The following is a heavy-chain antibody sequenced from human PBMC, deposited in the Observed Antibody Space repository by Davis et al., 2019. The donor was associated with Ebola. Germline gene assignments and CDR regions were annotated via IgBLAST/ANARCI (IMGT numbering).Heavy chain of an antibody. D-gene: IGHD1-26*01. J-gene: IGHJ4*02. CDR1: GFTFSSYT. Sequence: PGGSLRLSCPASGFTFSSYTMNWVRQAPGKGLEWVSSISSSGIYIYYADSVKGRFTISRDNAKNSLYLQMNSLRDEDTAVYYCARLYSGSFHFDYRGQGTLVTVSS. CDR3: ARLYSGSFHFDY. V-gene: IGHV3-21*01. CDR2: ISSSGIYI.